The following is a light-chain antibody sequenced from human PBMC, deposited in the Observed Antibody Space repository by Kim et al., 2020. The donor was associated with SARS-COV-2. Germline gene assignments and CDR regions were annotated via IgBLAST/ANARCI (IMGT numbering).Light chain of an antibody. V-gene: IGKV3-15*01. CDR3: QQYNKWSGT. CDR1: PGGGRN. CDR2: GAS. Sequence: AAPGERTTPSARASPGGGRNLARYQQEPGQAPRVLVYGASTRATGTPARFSGSGSGTEFTLTIRSLQSEDFAVNYCQQYNKWSGTFGQGTEVDI. J-gene: IGKJ1*01.